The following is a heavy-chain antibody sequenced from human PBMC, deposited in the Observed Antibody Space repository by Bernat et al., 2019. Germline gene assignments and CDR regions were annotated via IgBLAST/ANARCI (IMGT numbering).Heavy chain of an antibody. J-gene: IGHJ4*02. CDR2: IDWDDDK. D-gene: IGHD6-6*01. CDR3: ARIRHSSLSRPFDY. V-gene: IGHV2-70*15. Sequence: QVTLRESGPALVKPTQTLTLTCTFSGFSLSTSGMCVSWIRQPPGKALEWLARIDWDDDKYYSTSLKTRLTISKDTSKNQVVLTMTNMDPMDTATYYCARIRHSSLSRPFDYWGQGTLVTVSS. CDR1: GFSLSTSGMC.